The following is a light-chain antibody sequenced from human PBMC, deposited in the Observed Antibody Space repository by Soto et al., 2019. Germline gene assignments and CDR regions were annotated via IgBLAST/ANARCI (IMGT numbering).Light chain of an antibody. V-gene: IGKV1-33*01. J-gene: IGKJ4*01. Sequence: DIQMTQSPPSLSASVGDRVTITCQASHDIGNSLNWYQHKPGKAPKLLIYDASNLEAGVPSRFRGSGSGTDFTFTISRLQPEDFATYYCQQLNSYPLTFGGGTKVDIK. CDR2: DAS. CDR3: QQLNSYPLT. CDR1: HDIGNS.